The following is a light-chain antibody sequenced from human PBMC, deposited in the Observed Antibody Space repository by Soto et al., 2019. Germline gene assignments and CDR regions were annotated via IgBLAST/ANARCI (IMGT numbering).Light chain of an antibody. CDR3: QQRSTWPVT. J-gene: IGKJ1*01. CDR1: QSVSSY. Sequence: EIVLTQSPGTLSLSPGERATLSCRASQSVSSYLAWYQQKLGQAPRLLIYDASTRATGISARFSGSGSGTDFTLTISSLEPEDFAVYYCQQRSTWPVTFGQGTKVEVK. CDR2: DAS. V-gene: IGKV3-11*01.